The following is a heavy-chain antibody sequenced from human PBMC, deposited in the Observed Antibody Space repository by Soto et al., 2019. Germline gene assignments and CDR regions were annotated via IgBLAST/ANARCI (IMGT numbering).Heavy chain of an antibody. Sequence: QVQLVQSGAEVKKPGASVKVSCKASGYTFTSYGISWVRQAPGQGLEWMGWISAYNGNTNYAQKLQGRVTMTTDTSTSTAYMELRSLRSDDTAVYSCARVSKEWLLFGWFDPWGQGTLVTVSS. D-gene: IGHD3-3*01. CDR3: ARVSKEWLLFGWFDP. CDR1: GYTFTSYG. J-gene: IGHJ5*02. V-gene: IGHV1-18*01. CDR2: ISAYNGNT.